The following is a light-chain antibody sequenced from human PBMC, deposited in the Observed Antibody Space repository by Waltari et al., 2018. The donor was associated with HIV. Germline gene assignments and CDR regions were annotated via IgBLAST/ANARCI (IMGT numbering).Light chain of an antibody. CDR2: DVR. J-gene: IGLJ1*01. Sequence: QSALTQPPSASGSPGQSVTISCTGTRSDVGGYNYVSWYQQHPGKAPKLMLLDVRKRPSGVPERFACSKSGNTAFLTVSGLQAEDEADYYCKSYAGSSNPYVFGTGTKVTVL. CDR1: RSDVGGYNY. V-gene: IGLV2-8*01. CDR3: KSYAGSSNPYV.